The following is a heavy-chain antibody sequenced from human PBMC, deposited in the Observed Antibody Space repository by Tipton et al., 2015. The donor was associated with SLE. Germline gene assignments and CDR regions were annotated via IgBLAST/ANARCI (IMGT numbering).Heavy chain of an antibody. J-gene: IGHJ6*02. D-gene: IGHD3-16*01. V-gene: IGHV4-39*07. Sequence: TLSLTCTVSGGSISSGGYYWSWIRQPPGKGVEWIGSIYHSGSTYYNPSLKSRVTISVDTSKNQFSLKLSSVTAADTAVYYCARDMSNTMDVWGQGTTVTVSS. CDR2: IYHSGST. CDR1: GGSISSGGYY. CDR3: ARDMSNTMDV.